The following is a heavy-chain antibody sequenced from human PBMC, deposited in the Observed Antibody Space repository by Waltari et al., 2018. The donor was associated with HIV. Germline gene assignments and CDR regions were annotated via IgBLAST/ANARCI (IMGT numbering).Heavy chain of an antibody. CDR3: ARALWSGYYTPYYFDY. Sequence: QVQLVQSGAEVKKPGASVKVSCKASGYTFTSYGISWVRQAPGQGLEWMGWIGAYNGHTNDAQKLQGRVTMTTDTSTSTAYMDLRSLRSDDTAFYYCARALWSGYYTPYYFDYWGQGTLVTVSS. CDR1: GYTFTSYG. D-gene: IGHD3-3*01. CDR2: IGAYNGHT. V-gene: IGHV1-18*01. J-gene: IGHJ4*02.